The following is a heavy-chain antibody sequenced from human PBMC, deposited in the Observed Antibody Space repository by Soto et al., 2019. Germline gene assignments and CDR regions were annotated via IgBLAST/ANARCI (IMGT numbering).Heavy chain of an antibody. Sequence: ASVKVSCKASGYTFTGYYMHWVRQAPGQGLEWMGWINPNSGGTNYAQKFQGWVTMTRDTSISTAYMELSRLRSDDTAVYYCARDCRAAVGTRVNGMDVWGQGTLVTVSS. CDR1: GYTFTGYY. D-gene: IGHD6-13*01. V-gene: IGHV1-2*04. CDR2: INPNSGGT. CDR3: ARDCRAAVGTRVNGMDV. J-gene: IGHJ6*02.